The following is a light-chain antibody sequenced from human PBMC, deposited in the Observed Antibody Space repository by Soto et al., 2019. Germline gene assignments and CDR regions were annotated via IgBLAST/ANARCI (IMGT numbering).Light chain of an antibody. J-gene: IGKJ3*01. CDR1: QSISSN. V-gene: IGKV3-15*01. CDR2: GAS. CDR3: QKFHDWPMT. Sequence: EIVMTQSPATLSVSPGERATLSCRASQSISSNLAWYQQKPGQAPRLLISGASTRATGIPARFSGSGSGTDFTLTISSLQSEDFAVYYCQKFHDWPMTFGPRNKVDIK.